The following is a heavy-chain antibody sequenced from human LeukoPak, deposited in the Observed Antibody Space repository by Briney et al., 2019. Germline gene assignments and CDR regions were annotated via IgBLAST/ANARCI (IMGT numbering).Heavy chain of an antibody. Sequence: SQTLSLTFGISGDSVSSNTGAWNWIRQSPSRGLEWLGKTYYRSKWNNDYAVSVKDRITINPDTSKDQFSLQLNSVTPEDTAVYYCAREVFKYGRFYFDYWGQGTPVTVSS. CDR1: GDSVSSNTGA. D-gene: IGHD1-14*01. CDR2: TYYRSKWNN. J-gene: IGHJ4*02. V-gene: IGHV6-1*01. CDR3: AREVFKYGRFYFDY.